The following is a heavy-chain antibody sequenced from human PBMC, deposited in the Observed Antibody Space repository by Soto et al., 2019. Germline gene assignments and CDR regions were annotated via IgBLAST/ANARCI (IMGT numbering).Heavy chain of an antibody. J-gene: IGHJ3*02. CDR3: ARVRVPSYRTVGATNDAFDI. D-gene: IGHD1-26*01. Sequence: GGSLRLSCAASGFTFSSYDMHWVRQATGKGLEWVSAIGTAGDTYYPGSVKGRFTISRENAKNSLYLQMNSLRAEDTAVYYCARVRVPSYRTVGATNDAFDIWGQGTMVTVSS. CDR2: IGTAGDT. CDR1: GFTFSSYD. V-gene: IGHV3-13*01.